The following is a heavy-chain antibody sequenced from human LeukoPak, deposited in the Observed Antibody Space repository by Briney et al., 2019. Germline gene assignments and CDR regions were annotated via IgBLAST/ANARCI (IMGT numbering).Heavy chain of an antibody. CDR1: GFTFDDYA. CDR2: ISWNSGSI. D-gene: IGHD3-22*01. CDR3: AKGRSGYNSLFDY. J-gene: IGHJ4*02. V-gene: IGHV3-9*01. Sequence: FLRLSCGGSGFTFDDYALHWVRQASGEGLEWVSGISWNSGSIGYADSVKGRFTISRDNAKSSLSLQMNSLRPEDTALYYCAKGRSGYNSLFDYWGQGTLVTVSS.